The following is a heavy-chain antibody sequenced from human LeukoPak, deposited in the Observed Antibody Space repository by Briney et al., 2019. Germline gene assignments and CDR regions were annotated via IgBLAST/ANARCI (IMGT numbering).Heavy chain of an antibody. CDR3: ARGDSSSWYSGAFDI. Sequence: SETLSLTCTVSGGSISSYYWSWIRQPPGKGLEWIGYIYYSGSTNYNPSPKSRVTISVDTSKNQFSLKLSSVTAADTAVYYCARGDSSSWYSGAFDIWGQGTMVTVSS. CDR2: IYYSGST. V-gene: IGHV4-59*01. D-gene: IGHD6-13*01. CDR1: GGSISSYY. J-gene: IGHJ3*02.